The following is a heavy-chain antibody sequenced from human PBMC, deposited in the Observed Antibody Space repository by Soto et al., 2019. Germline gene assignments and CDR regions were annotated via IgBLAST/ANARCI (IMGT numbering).Heavy chain of an antibody. CDR3: ARGPSGDKVHY. V-gene: IGHV4-30-4*01. J-gene: IGHJ4*02. Sequence: QVQLQESGPGLVEPSQTLSLTCTVSGGPVRSDDYCWSWIRQPPDKGLEWIGHVYTGGNTYSRPSSKSRSHISVDTSETKFSLELSSVTGADTAVYFCARGPSGDKVHYWGQGILVTVSS. CDR2: VYTGGNT. CDR1: GGPVRSDDYC. D-gene: IGHD7-27*01.